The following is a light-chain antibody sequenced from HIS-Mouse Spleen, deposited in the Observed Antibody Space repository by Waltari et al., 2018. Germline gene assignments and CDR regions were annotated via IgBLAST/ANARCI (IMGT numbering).Light chain of an antibody. CDR2: GKN. CDR1: SLRSFY. Sequence: SSELTQDPAVSVALGHTVRITCQGDSLRSFYASWYQQKQGQACVLVIYGKNNPPSAITDRFYGSSSGNTAASTITGARAEDEADYFCNSRDRSGNHLVFGGGTKLTVL. V-gene: IGLV3-19*01. CDR3: NSRDRSGNHLV. J-gene: IGLJ3*02.